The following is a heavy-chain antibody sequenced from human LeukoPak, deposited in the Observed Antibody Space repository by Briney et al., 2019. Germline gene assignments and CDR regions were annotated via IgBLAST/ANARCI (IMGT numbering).Heavy chain of an antibody. J-gene: IGHJ4*02. CDR2: IGTAGDT. D-gene: IGHD3-22*01. CDR3: ARGNYTHYDSSGYYFDY. V-gene: IGHV3-13*01. CDR1: GFTFSSYD. Sequence: GGSLRLSCAASGFTFSSYDMHWVRQATGKGLEWVSAIGTAGDTYYPGSVKGRFTISRENAKNSLYLQMNSLRAGDTAVYYCARGNYTHYDSSGYYFDYWGQGTLVTVSS.